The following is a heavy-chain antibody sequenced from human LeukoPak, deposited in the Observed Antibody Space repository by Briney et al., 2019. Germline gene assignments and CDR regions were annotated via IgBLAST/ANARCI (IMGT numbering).Heavy chain of an antibody. CDR1: GGSFSGYY. V-gene: IGHV4-34*01. CDR3: ARGRERRYYYYGMDV. D-gene: IGHD1-1*01. Sequence: SETLSLTCASYGGSFSGYYWSWIRQPPGKGLEWIGEINHSGSTNYNPSLKSRVTISVDTSKNQFSLKLSSVTAADTAVYHCARGRERRYYYYGMDVWGQGTTVTVSS. CDR2: INHSGST. J-gene: IGHJ6*02.